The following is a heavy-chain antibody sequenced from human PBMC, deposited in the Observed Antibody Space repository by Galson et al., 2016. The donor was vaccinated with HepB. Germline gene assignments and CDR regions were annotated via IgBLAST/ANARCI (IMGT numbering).Heavy chain of an antibody. V-gene: IGHV3-23*01. J-gene: IGHJ6*04. CDR1: GSTFNNYG. Sequence: SLRLSCAASGSTFNNYGMTWVRQAPGKGLEVVSSISRSGDSTDYADSVKGRFTISRDNSRNTLSLQMNSLRIEDTAVYYCVQGSTAPAVWGRGTTVTVSP. CDR2: ISRSGDST. CDR3: VQGSTAPAV. D-gene: IGHD1-26*01.